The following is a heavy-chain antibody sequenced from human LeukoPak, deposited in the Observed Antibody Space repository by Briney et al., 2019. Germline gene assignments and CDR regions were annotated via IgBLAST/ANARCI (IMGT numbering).Heavy chain of an antibody. CDR2: IYYTGNT. CDR3: ARYSTGSSKYYFDY. CDR1: GDSVSSSGYH. V-gene: IGHV4-39*01. D-gene: IGHD6-19*01. Sequence: SETLSLTCSVSGDSVSSSGYHWSWIRQPPGKGPEWIATIYYTGNTYYTPPLRGRVTISVDTSKNQFSLRLNSVTATDTAVYDCARYSTGSSKYYFDYWGQGTLVTVSS. J-gene: IGHJ4*02.